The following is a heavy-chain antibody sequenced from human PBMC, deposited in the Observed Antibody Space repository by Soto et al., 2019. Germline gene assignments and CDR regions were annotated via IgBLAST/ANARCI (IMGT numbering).Heavy chain of an antibody. CDR3: ARAPPSLWFGEFSYYYYGMDV. J-gene: IGHJ6*02. V-gene: IGHV1-69*12. CDR2: IIPIFGTA. D-gene: IGHD3-10*01. Sequence: QVQLVQSGAEVKKPGSSVKVSCKASGGTFSSYAISWVRQAPGQGLEWMGGIIPIFGTANYAQKFQGRVTITAAASTSTAYLELCSLRSDDTALYYCARAPPSLWFGEFSYYYYGMDVWCQGTTVTVSS. CDR1: GGTFSSYA.